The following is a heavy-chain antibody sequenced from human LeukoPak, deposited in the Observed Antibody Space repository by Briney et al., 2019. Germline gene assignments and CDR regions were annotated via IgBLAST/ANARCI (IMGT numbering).Heavy chain of an antibody. CDR1: GFTFSSYA. V-gene: IGHV3-30*04. CDR3: AGPASELWTLFDY. J-gene: IGHJ4*02. Sequence: QPGGSLRLSCAASGFTFSSYAMHWVRQAPGKGLEWVAVISYDGSNKYYADSVKGRFTISRDNSKNTLYLQMNSLRAEDTAVYYCAGPASELWTLFDYWGQGTLVTGSS. D-gene: IGHD3-10*01. CDR2: ISYDGSNK.